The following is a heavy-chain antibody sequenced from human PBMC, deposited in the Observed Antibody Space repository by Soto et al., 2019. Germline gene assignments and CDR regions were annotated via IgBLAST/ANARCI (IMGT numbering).Heavy chain of an antibody. D-gene: IGHD2-2*01. V-gene: IGHV5-51*01. Sequence: GESLKISCKGSGYRFTSYWIGWVRQMPGKGLEWMGIIYPGDSDTRYSPSFQGQVTISADKSISTAYLQWSSLKASDTAMYYWARLICSSTSCYGPGFDYWGQGTLVTVSS. CDR3: ARLICSSTSCYGPGFDY. CDR1: GYRFTSYW. CDR2: IYPGDSDT. J-gene: IGHJ4*02.